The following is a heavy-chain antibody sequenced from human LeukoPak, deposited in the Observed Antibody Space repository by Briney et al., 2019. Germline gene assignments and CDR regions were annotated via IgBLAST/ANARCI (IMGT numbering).Heavy chain of an antibody. CDR3: ARVDYGDSPHFDY. D-gene: IGHD4-17*01. V-gene: IGHV4-61*01. CDR2: IYYSGNT. CDR1: GDSVSSGSYY. Sequence: SETLSLTCTVSGDSVSSGSYYWSWIRQPPGKGLEWIGYIYYSGNTNYNPSLKSRVTISVDTSKNQFSLKLSSVTAADTAMYYCARVDYGDSPHFDYWGQGTLVTVSS. J-gene: IGHJ4*02.